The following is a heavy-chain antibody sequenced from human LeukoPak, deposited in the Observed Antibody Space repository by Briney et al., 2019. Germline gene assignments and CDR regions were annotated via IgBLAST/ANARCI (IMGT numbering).Heavy chain of an antibody. CDR2: IIPILGIA. J-gene: IGHJ4*02. V-gene: IGHV1-69*04. D-gene: IGHD2-2*03. CDR3: ARDWSGYCSSTSCFHYYFDY. CDR1: GGTFSSYT. Sequence: SVKVSCKASGGTFSSYTISWVRQAPGQGLEWMGRIIPILGIANYAQKFQGRVTITADKSTSTAYMELSSLRSEVTAVYYCARDWSGYCSSTSCFHYYFDYWGQGTLVTVSS.